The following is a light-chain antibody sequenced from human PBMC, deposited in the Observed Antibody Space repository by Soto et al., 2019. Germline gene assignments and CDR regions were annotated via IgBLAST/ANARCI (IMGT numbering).Light chain of an antibody. CDR2: KAS. CDR1: QTIYSW. J-gene: IGKJ1*01. V-gene: IGKV1-5*03. CDR3: QQYHSSPPWT. Sequence: DIQMTQYPSTMSASVGDRVTLTCRASQTIYSWLAWYQQKPGKAPNLLIYKASTLESGVPSRFSGSGSGTEFTLTISSLQPDDFATYYCQQYHSSPPWTFGQGTKVEIK.